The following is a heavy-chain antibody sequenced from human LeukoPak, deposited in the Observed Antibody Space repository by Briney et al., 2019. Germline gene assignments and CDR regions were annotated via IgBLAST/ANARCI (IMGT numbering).Heavy chain of an antibody. J-gene: IGHJ4*02. CDR3: ASPLGSGSYSSFGY. V-gene: IGHV1-69*04. CDR1: GYTFTSYA. Sequence: SVKVSRKASGYTFTSYAISWVRQAPGQGLEWMGRIIPILGIANYAQKFQGRVTITADKSTSTAYMELSSLRSEDTAVYYCASPLGSGSYSSFGYWGQGTLVTVSS. D-gene: IGHD1-26*01. CDR2: IIPILGIA.